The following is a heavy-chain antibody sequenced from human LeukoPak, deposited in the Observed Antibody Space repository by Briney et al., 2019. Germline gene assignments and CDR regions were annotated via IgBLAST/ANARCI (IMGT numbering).Heavy chain of an antibody. J-gene: IGHJ5*02. Sequence: SETLSLTCTVSGGSLSSNSYFWGWIRQPPGKGLDWIGIIYYSGSTYYNPSLKSRVTISVDTSKNQFSLKLSSVTAADTAVYSCARQDYYGSGWFDPWGQGTLVTVSS. CDR2: IYYSGST. CDR3: ARQDYYGSGWFDP. D-gene: IGHD3-10*01. CDR1: GGSLSSNSYF. V-gene: IGHV4-39*01.